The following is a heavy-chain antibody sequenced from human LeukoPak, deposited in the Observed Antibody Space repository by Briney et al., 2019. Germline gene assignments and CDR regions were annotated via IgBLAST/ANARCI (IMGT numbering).Heavy chain of an antibody. J-gene: IGHJ3*02. D-gene: IGHD3-9*01. CDR1: GGSISSYY. V-gene: IGHV4-59*01. Sequence: SETLSLTCTVSGGSISSYYWSWIRLPPGKGLEWIGYLSKSGNTNYSPSLKSRVTIFGDTSKNQFFLKLSSVTAADTAVYYCARARYVNSFYAFDIWGQGILVTVSS. CDR3: ARARYVNSFYAFDI. CDR2: LSKSGNT.